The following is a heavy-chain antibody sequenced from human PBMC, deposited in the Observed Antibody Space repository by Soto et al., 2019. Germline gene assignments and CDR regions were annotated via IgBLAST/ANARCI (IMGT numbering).Heavy chain of an antibody. J-gene: IGHJ4*02. D-gene: IGHD1-1*01. V-gene: IGHV3-30*18. CDR1: GFTFSSYG. Sequence: PGGSLRLSCAASGFTFSSYGMHWVRQAPGKGLEWVAVISYDGSNKYYADSVKGRFTISRDNSKNTLYLQMNSLRAEDTAVYYCAKDPVQLEVRGYFDYWGQGTLVTVSS. CDR2: ISYDGSNK. CDR3: AKDPVQLEVRGYFDY.